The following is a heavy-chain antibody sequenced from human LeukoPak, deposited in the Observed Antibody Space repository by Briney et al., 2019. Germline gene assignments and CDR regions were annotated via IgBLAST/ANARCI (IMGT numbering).Heavy chain of an antibody. J-gene: IGHJ5*02. CDR1: GGSISSGGYY. CDR2: IYYSGST. D-gene: IGHD4-17*01. CDR3: AREKTHDYASRRWFDP. Sequence: SETLSLTCTVSGGSISSGGYYWSWIRQHPGKGLEWIGYIYYSGSTYYNPSLKSRVTISVDTSKNQFSLKLSSVTAADTAVYYCAREKTHDYASRRWFDPWGQGTLVTVSS. V-gene: IGHV4-31*03.